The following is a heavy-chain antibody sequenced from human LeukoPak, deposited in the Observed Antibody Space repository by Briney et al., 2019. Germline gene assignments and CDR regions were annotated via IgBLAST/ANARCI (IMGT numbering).Heavy chain of an antibody. V-gene: IGHV1-2*06. Sequence: ASVKVSCKASGYTFTGYHMHWVRQAPGQGLEWMGRINPNSGDTNYAQKFQGRVTMTRDTSISTAYMELSRLRSDDTAVYYCARVXVGASWFDYWGQGTLVTVSS. D-gene: IGHD1-26*01. CDR2: INPNSGDT. CDR1: GYTFTGYH. CDR3: ARVXVGASWFDY. J-gene: IGHJ4*02.